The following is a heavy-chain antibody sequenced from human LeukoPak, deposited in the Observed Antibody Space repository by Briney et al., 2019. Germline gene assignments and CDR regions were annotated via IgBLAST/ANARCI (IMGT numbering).Heavy chain of an antibody. V-gene: IGHV3-53*01. CDR2: SYRRDTT. Sequence: GSLRLSCAASGFTVSSNYMSWVRQAPGKGLEWGAVSYRRDTTFYADAVKGRFIISTDSSRKTVYLQMNSLRVDDTAMYYCTRIYGNSTIADAFDIWGQGTMVIVSS. CDR3: TRIYGNSTIADAFDI. J-gene: IGHJ3*02. CDR1: GFTVSSNY. D-gene: IGHD2-21*01.